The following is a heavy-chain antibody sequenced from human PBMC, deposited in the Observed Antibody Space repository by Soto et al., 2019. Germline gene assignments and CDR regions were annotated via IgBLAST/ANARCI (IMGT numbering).Heavy chain of an antibody. CDR1: RFTCTRYR. V-gene: IGHV3-21*06. CDR3: ARESEDLTSNFDY. J-gene: IGHJ4*02. Sequence: EGSLRLSCAPSRFTCTRYRMNWVRQAPGKGLEWGSSISSTTNYIYYGDSMKGRFTISRDNAKNSLYLEMNSLRAEDTAVYYCARESEDLTSNFDYWGQGTLVTV. CDR2: ISSTTNYI.